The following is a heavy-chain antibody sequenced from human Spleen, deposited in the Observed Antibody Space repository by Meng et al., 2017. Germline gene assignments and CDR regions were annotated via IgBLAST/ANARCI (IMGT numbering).Heavy chain of an antibody. Sequence: GGSLRPSVEASGLTLSGSAMHWARQASGKGLEWVGHIRSKANSYATAYAESVKGRFTISRDDSKNTDYLQMNGLKIGDTAVDYCARSDLGVDSWGQGTLVTVSS. CDR3: ARSDLGVDS. CDR1: GLTLSGSA. J-gene: IGHJ4*02. CDR2: IRSKANSYAT. V-gene: IGHV3-73*01. D-gene: IGHD3-16*01.